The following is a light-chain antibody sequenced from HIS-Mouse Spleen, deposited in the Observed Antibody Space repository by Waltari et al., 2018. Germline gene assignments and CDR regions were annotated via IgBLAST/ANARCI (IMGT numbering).Light chain of an antibody. CDR2: DYS. J-gene: IGLJ1*01. CDR3: QVWDSSSDHYV. V-gene: IGLV3-21*03. CDR1: NIGSKS. Sequence: SYVLTQPPSVSVAPGKTARITCGGNNIGSKSVHGYQQKPGQVSVLVVYDYSDRPSGIPERFSGSNSWNTATLTISMVEAGDEADYYCQVWDSSSDHYVFGTGTKVTVL.